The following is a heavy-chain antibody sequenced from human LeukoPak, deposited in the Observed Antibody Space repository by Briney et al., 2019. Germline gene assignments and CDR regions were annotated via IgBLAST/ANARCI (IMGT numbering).Heavy chain of an antibody. Sequence: PSETLSLTCAVYGGSFSGYYWSWIRQPPGKGLEWIGEINHSGSTNYNPSPKSRVTISVDTSKNQFSLKLSSVTAADTAVYYCAREDPTQLVSLWGQGTLVTVSS. D-gene: IGHD6-13*01. CDR3: AREDPTQLVSL. CDR2: INHSGST. J-gene: IGHJ4*02. CDR1: GGSFSGYY. V-gene: IGHV4-34*01.